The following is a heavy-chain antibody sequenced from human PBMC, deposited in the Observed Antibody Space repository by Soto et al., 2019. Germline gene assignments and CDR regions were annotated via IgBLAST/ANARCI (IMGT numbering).Heavy chain of an antibody. J-gene: IGHJ6*04. CDR1: GGSISSSNC. Sequence: QVQLQESGPGLVKPSGTLSLTCAVSGGSISSSNCWSWVRQPPGKGLEWIGEIYHRGSTNYNPSRKGRVAMSVDKATTQFALKQSSATAADTAVYYCAIVEGRFYYGMDVWGDGATVTVSS. V-gene: IGHV4-4*02. CDR2: IYHRGST. CDR3: AIVEGRFYYGMDV.